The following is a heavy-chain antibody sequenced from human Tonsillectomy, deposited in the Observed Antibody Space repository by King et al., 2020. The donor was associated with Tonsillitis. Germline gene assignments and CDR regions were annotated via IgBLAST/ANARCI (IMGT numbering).Heavy chain of an antibody. Sequence: VQLVESGGGLVKPGGSLRLSCAASGFTFSDYYMSWIRQAPGKGLEWVSYISSSSSYTNYADTVKGRFTISRDNAKNSLYLQMNSLRAEDTAVYYCARGRGSSYILYYLDVWGQGTLVTVSS. J-gene: IGHJ4*03. CDR3: ARGRGSSYILYYLDV. V-gene: IGHV3-11*05. D-gene: IGHD2-15*01. CDR2: ISSSSSYT. CDR1: GFTFSDYY.